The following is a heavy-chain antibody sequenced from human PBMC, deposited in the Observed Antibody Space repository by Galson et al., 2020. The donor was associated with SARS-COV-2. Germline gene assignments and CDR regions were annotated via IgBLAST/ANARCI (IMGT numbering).Heavy chain of an antibody. V-gene: IGHV1-18*01. Sequence: ASVKVSCKASGYTFTSYGISWVRQAPGQGLEWMGWISAYNGNTNYAQKLQGRVTMTTDTSTSTAYMELRSLRSDDTAVYYCARDVNYYGSGSYYKDYRPGEDDAFDIWGQGTMVTVSS. CDR2: ISAYNGNT. CDR3: ARDVNYYGSGSYYKDYRPGEDDAFDI. CDR1: GYTFTSYG. J-gene: IGHJ3*02. D-gene: IGHD3-10*01.